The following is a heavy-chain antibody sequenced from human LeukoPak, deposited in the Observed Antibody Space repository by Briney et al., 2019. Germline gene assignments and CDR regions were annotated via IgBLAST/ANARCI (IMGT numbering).Heavy chain of an antibody. V-gene: IGHV3-30*02. CDR1: GFTFSSYG. CDR3: AKDHSGYSVDNWFDP. CDR2: IRNDGSII. J-gene: IGHJ5*02. D-gene: IGHD5-12*01. Sequence: PGGSLRLSCAASGFTFSSYGMHWIRQAPGKGLEWVAFIRNDGSIIYNADSVKGRFTISRDNSKNTLYLQMNSLRAEDTAVYYCAKDHSGYSVDNWFDPWGQGTLVTVSS.